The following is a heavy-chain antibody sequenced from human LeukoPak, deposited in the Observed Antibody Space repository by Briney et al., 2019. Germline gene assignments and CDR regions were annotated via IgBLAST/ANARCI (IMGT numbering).Heavy chain of an antibody. CDR1: GFSMSVYW. CDR3: ARDWGAYYHFFDY. CDR2: IKPDGSER. J-gene: IGHJ4*02. V-gene: IGHV3-7*01. Sequence: GGSLRLSCEASGFSMSVYWMSWVRQAPGKGLEWVGNIKPDGSERNYVDSVKGRFTISRDNAKKPLYLQMSSLRAEDTAVYYCARDWGAYYHFFDYWGQGTLVTVSS. D-gene: IGHD3-22*01.